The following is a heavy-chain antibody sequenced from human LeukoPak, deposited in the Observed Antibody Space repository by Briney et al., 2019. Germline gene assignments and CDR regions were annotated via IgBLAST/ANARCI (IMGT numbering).Heavy chain of an antibody. CDR1: GFTFSSYG. D-gene: IGHD1-26*01. CDR3: AKEGVGLNWYFDL. Sequence: PGGSLRLSCAGSGFTFSSYGMHWVRQAPGKGLEWVTIISYDGSYKYYADSVKGRFTISRDNSKNTLFLQMNSLRAEDTAVYYCAKEGVGLNWYFDLWGRGTLVTVSS. CDR2: ISYDGSYK. V-gene: IGHV3-30*18. J-gene: IGHJ2*01.